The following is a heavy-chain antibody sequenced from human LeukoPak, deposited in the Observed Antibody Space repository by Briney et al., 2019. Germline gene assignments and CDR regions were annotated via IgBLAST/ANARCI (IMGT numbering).Heavy chain of an antibody. CDR1: GFTFSSFS. V-gene: IGHV3-21*01. J-gene: IGHJ4*02. CDR2: ITSSSNYI. CDR3: ARDRHSTGWYYFDY. Sequence: GGSLRLSCAASGFTFSSFSMNWVRQAPGKGLEWVSSITSSSNYIYYASSVRGRFTISRDNAKNSLYLQMNSLRAEDTAVYYCARDRHSTGWYYFDYWGQGTLVTVSS. D-gene: IGHD6-19*01.